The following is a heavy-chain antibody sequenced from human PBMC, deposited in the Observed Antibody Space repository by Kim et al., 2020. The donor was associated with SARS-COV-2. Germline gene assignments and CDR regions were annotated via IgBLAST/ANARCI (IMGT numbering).Heavy chain of an antibody. V-gene: IGHV2-5*02. CDR2: IYWDDDK. J-gene: IGHJ3*02. CDR1: GFSLSTSGVG. D-gene: IGHD3-10*01. CDR3: AHWGRVRGVELGVAFDI. Sequence: SGPTLVNPTQTLTLTCTFSGFSLSTSGVGVGWIRQPPGKALEWLALIYWDDDKRYSPSLKSRLTITKDTSKNQVVLTMTNMDPVDTATYYCAHWGRVRGVELGVAFDIWGQGTMVTVSS.